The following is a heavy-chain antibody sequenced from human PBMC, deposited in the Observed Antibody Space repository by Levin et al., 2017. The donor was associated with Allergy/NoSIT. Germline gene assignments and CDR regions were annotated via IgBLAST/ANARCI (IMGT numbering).Heavy chain of an antibody. CDR1: GGSISSSSYY. V-gene: IGHV4-39*01. D-gene: IGHD6-19*01. Sequence: SETLSLTCTVSGGSISSSSYYWGWIRQPPGKGLEWIGSIYYSGSTYYNPSLKSRVTISVDTSKNQFSLKLSSVTAADTAVYYCARHTYSSGPRAPFDYWGQGTLVTVSS. CDR2: IYYSGST. CDR3: ARHTYSSGPRAPFDY. J-gene: IGHJ4*02.